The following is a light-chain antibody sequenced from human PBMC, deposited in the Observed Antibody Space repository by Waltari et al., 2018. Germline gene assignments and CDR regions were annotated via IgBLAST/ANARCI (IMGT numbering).Light chain of an antibody. J-gene: IGLJ1*01. Sequence: SYVLTQSPSVSVAPGQTARITCGGDNLGRKSVHWYQQKPGQAPVLVVYDDSDRPSGIPERFSGSKSGNTATLTISRVEAGDEADYFCQMWDSSSGHPYVFGSGTKVTVL. CDR1: NLGRKS. V-gene: IGLV3-21*02. CDR2: DDS. CDR3: QMWDSSSGHPYV.